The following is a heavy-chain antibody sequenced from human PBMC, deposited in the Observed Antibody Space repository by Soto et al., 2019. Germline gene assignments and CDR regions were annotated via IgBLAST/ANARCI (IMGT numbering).Heavy chain of an antibody. D-gene: IGHD6-6*01. V-gene: IGHV4-30-2*01. CDR2: IYHSGST. CDR1: GCSISSGGYS. Sequence: PSGSMSLTSAVSGCSISSGGYSWSWIRQPPGKGLEWIGYIYHSGSTYYNPSLKSRVTISVDRSKNQFSLKLSSVTAADTAVYYCARGAASIAAPYYFDYWGQGTLVTVSS. CDR3: ARGAASIAAPYYFDY. J-gene: IGHJ4*02.